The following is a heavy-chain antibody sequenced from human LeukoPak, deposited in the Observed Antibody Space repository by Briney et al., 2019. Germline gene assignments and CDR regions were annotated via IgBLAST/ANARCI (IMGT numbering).Heavy chain of an antibody. CDR3: ARDRGGGWRHYFDC. CDR2: ISSNGGGT. D-gene: IGHD6-19*01. CDR1: GFTFSGYA. V-gene: IGHV3-64*01. Sequence: GGSLRLSCAASGFTFSGYAMHWVRQAPGKGLEYVSAISSNGGGTFYATSVKGRFTISRDNSKNTLYLQMGSLRAEDMAVYYCARDRGGGWRHYFDCWGQGTLVTVSS. J-gene: IGHJ4*02.